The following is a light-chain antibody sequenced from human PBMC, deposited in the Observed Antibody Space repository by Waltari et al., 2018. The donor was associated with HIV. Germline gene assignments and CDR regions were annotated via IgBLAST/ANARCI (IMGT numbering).Light chain of an antibody. CDR3: CSYAGTNHFYV. J-gene: IGLJ1*01. Sequence: SALPQPPSASGSPGPSVTISCTGPNSDVGGYSYVSWFQQHPGKAPKLMIYEVSKRPSGVPNRFSGSKSGNTASLTVSGLQAEDEADYYCCSYAGTNHFYVFGTGTKVTVL. V-gene: IGLV2-8*01. CDR1: NSDVGGYSY. CDR2: EVS.